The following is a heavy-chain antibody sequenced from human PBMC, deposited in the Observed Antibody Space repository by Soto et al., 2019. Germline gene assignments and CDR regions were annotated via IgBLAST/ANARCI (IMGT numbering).Heavy chain of an antibody. D-gene: IGHD3-3*01. Sequence: SETLSLTCAVSGGSINSGGYSWSWIRLPLGKGLEWIGYIYHNGATQYNPSLKSRVTISVDRSKNQFSLKLSSVTAADTAAYYCARVHHFGVIEDWGPGTLVTVSS. V-gene: IGHV4-30-2*01. CDR1: GGSINSGGYS. CDR2: IYHNGAT. J-gene: IGHJ4*02. CDR3: ARVHHFGVIED.